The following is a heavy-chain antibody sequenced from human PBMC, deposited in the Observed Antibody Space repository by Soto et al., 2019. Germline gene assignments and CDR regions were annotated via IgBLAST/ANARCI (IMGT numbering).Heavy chain of an antibody. CDR3: AKQDIVVVPALSAFDY. V-gene: IGHV3-23*01. J-gene: IGHJ4*02. CDR1: GFTFSSDA. D-gene: IGHD2-2*01. CDR2: ISGSGGST. Sequence: EVQLLESGGGLVEPGGSLRLSCAASGFTFSSDAMSWVRQAPGKGLEWASAISGSGGSTYYPDSVKGRFTISRDNSNNTLYLQVKSLRAEDTAGYYCAKQDIVVVPALSAFDYCGQGTLVTVSS.